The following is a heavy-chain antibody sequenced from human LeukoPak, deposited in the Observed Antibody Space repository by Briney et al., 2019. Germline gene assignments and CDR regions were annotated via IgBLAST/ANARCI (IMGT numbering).Heavy chain of an antibody. CDR3: ARGKEVITMLRGLKPGYYFDY. Sequence: NTSETLSLTCTVSGGSISSSSYYWGWIRQPPGKGLEWIGSIYYSGSTYYNPSLKSRVTISVDTSKNQFSLKLSSVTAADTAVYYCARGKEVITMLRGLKPGYYFDYWGQGTLVTVSS. V-gene: IGHV4-39*01. CDR2: IYYSGST. D-gene: IGHD3-10*01. CDR1: GGSISSSSYY. J-gene: IGHJ4*02.